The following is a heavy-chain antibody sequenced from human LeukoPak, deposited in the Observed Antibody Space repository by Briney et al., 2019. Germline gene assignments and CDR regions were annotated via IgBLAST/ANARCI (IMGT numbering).Heavy chain of an antibody. CDR3: AREAYYYDSSRSHDAFDI. D-gene: IGHD3-22*01. CDR2: INRDGSST. CDR1: GFTFSSYW. V-gene: IGHV3-74*01. J-gene: IGHJ3*02. Sequence: GGSLRLSCAASGFTFSSYWMHWVRQAPGKGLVWVSRINRDGSSTSYADSVKGRFTISRDNAKNTLYLQMNSLRAEDTAVYYCAREAYYYDSSRSHDAFDIWGQGTMVTVSS.